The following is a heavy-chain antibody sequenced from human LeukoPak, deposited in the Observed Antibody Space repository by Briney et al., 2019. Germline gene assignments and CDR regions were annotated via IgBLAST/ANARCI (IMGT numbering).Heavy chain of an antibody. CDR2: ICTSRSTI. Sequence: PGGSLRLSCAASGFTFNTDTMNWVRQAPGKGLEWVAYICTSRSTIYYADSVKGRFTISRDNAKNSLYLQMHSLRDEDTAVYYRARGYLYFDYWGQGTLVTVSS. CDR3: ARGYLYFDY. V-gene: IGHV3-48*02. CDR1: GFTFNTDT. D-gene: IGHD2-2*01. J-gene: IGHJ4*02.